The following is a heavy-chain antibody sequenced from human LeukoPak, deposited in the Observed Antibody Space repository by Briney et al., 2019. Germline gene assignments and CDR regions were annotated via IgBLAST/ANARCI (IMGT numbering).Heavy chain of an antibody. Sequence: SETLSLTCTVSGGSISSYYWGWIRQPPGKGLEWIGSIYYSGSTYYNPSLKSRVTISVDTSKNQFSLKLSSVTAADTAVYYCARDSLTGTTKPLDYWGQGTLVTVSS. J-gene: IGHJ4*02. V-gene: IGHV4-39*07. D-gene: IGHD1-7*01. CDR2: IYYSGST. CDR1: GGSISSYY. CDR3: ARDSLTGTTKPLDY.